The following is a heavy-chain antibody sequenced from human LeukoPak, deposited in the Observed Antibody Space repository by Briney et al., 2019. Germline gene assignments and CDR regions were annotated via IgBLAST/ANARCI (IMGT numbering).Heavy chain of an antibody. CDR1: GGSISSSSYY. CDR3: ARHRSGWLQSSFDY. Sequence: SETLSLTCTVSGGSISSSSYYWGWIRQPPGKGLEWIGSIYYSGSIFDNPALKSRFTISVDTSKNQFSLKLSSVTAADTAVYYCARHRSGWLQSSFDYWGQGTLVTVSS. V-gene: IGHV4-39*01. J-gene: IGHJ4*02. D-gene: IGHD5-24*01. CDR2: IYYSGSI.